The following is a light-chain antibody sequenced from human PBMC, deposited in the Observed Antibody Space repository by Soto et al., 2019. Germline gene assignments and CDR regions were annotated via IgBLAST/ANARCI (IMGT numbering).Light chain of an antibody. CDR2: DAS. V-gene: IGKV3-11*01. CDR3: QQRSDWPLT. Sequence: EIVLTQSPATLSLSPGEGATLSCRASQSVSSRLAWYQQKPGQAPRLLIYDASERATGTPVRFSGGGSGTDFTLTISGLEPEDFAFYYCQQRSDWPLTFGGGTKLETK. CDR1: QSVSSR. J-gene: IGKJ4*01.